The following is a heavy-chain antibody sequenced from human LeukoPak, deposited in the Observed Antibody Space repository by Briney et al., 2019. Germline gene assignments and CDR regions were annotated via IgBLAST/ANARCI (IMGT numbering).Heavy chain of an antibody. Sequence: PSETLSLTCTASGGSISSYYWTWIRQPPGKALEWIGYIYYSGSTNYNPSLKSRATISVDRSKTQFFLKLRSVAAADTAVYYCARLSNYDILTGNSWFDSWGQGTLVTVSS. CDR1: GGSISSYY. V-gene: IGHV4-59*08. CDR2: IYYSGST. D-gene: IGHD3-9*01. CDR3: ARLSNYDILTGNSWFDS. J-gene: IGHJ5*01.